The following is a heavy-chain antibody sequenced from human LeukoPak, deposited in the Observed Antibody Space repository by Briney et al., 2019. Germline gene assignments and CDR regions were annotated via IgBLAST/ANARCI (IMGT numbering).Heavy chain of an antibody. Sequence: PGGSLRLSCAASGFTFSSYAMSWVRQAPGKGLEWVSAISGSGGSTYYADSVKGRFTISRDNSKNTLYLRMNSLRAEDTAVYYCAKDYNLLRWIFGEAMVYFDYWGQGTLVTVSS. J-gene: IGHJ4*02. V-gene: IGHV3-23*01. CDR2: ISGSGGST. D-gene: IGHD3-3*01. CDR3: AKDYNLLRWIFGEAMVYFDY. CDR1: GFTFSSYA.